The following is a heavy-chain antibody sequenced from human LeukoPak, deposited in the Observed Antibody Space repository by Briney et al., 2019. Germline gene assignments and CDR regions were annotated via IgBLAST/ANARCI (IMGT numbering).Heavy chain of an antibody. CDR3: ARDLGRDAFDI. CDR2: INPNSGGT. J-gene: IGHJ3*02. V-gene: IGHV1-2*04. Sequence: ASVTVSCKASGYTFTGYYMHWVRQAPGLGLEWMGWINPNSGGTNYAQKFQGWVTMTRDTSISAAYMELSRLRSDDTAVYYCARDLGRDAFDIWGQGTMVTVSS. CDR1: GYTFTGYY. D-gene: IGHD1-26*01.